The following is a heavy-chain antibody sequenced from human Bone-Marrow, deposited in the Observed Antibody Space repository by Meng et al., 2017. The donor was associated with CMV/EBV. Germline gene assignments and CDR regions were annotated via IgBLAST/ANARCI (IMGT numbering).Heavy chain of an antibody. Sequence: GESLKISCAASGFTFSSYSMNWVRQAPGKGLEWVSSISSSSSYIYYADSVKGRFTISRDNAKNSLYLQMNSLRAEDTAVYYCVRDMVRGVGLLGYWGQGTLVTVSS. CDR1: GFTFSSYS. V-gene: IGHV3-21*01. J-gene: IGHJ4*02. CDR2: ISSSSSYI. D-gene: IGHD3-10*01. CDR3: VRDMVRGVGLLGY.